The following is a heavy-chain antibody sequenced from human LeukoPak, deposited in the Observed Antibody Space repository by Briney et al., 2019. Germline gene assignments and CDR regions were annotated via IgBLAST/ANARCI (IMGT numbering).Heavy chain of an antibody. V-gene: IGHV4-39*07. J-gene: IGHJ4*02. CDR1: GDSISSSSYC. D-gene: IGHD1-1*01. Sequence: PSETLSLTCTVSGDSISSSSYCWDWIRQPPGKGLEWIGNIYNSANTHYNPSLESRVTISVDKSKNQFSLNLSSVTAADTAVYFCASVTGTNTFDHWGQGILVTVSP. CDR2: IYNSANT. CDR3: ASVTGTNTFDH.